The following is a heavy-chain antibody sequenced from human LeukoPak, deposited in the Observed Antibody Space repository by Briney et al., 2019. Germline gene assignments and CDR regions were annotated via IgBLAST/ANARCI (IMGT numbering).Heavy chain of an antibody. CDR3: TRDLKVARGWGDYYYMDV. Sequence: PGGSLRLSCTASGFTFGDYAMSWVRQAPGKGLEWVSFIRSKAYGGTTEYAASVKGRFTISRDDPKSIAYLQMNSLKTEDTAVYYCTRDLKVARGWGDYYYMDVWGKGTTVTVSS. J-gene: IGHJ6*03. V-gene: IGHV3-49*04. CDR2: IRSKAYGGTT. CDR1: GFTFGDYA. D-gene: IGHD6-19*01.